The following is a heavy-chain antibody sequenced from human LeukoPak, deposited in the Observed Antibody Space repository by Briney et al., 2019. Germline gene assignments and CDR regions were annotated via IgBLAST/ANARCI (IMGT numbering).Heavy chain of an antibody. CDR2: IHKSGTP. Sequence: PSETLSLTCKVSLGSINNYYWSWIRQPAGKGLEWIGRIHKSGTPYYSPSLKSRVTMSIDTSKNQFSLQLSAVSAADTAIYYCARVFGGNSLDYWGQGTLVAVSS. V-gene: IGHV4-4*07. CDR1: LGSINNYY. CDR3: ARVFGGNSLDY. D-gene: IGHD1-26*01. J-gene: IGHJ4*02.